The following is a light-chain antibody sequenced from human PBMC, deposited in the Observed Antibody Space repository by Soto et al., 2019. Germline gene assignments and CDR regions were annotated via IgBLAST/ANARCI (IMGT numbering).Light chain of an antibody. CDR3: QHYKNWPPLT. J-gene: IGKJ4*01. CDR1: QSVSYN. V-gene: IGKV3-15*01. Sequence: EIVMTQSPATLSVSPGETATLSCRASQSVSYNLAWYQQKPGQGPRLLIYGAFTRATGIPARFSGSGSGTDFTLTISSLQSEDFAVYYCQHYKNWPPLTFGGGTKVEIK. CDR2: GAF.